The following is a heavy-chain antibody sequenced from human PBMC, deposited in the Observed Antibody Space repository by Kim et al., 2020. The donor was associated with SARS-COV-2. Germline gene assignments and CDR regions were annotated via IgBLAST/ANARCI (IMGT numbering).Heavy chain of an antibody. D-gene: IGHD3-10*01. CDR2: INHSGST. Sequence: SETLSLTCAVYGGSFSGYYWSWIRQPPGKGLEWIGEINHSGSTNYNPSLKSRVTISVDTSKNQFSLKLSSVTAADTAVYYCASWRGLLWFRESVYFDYWGQGTLVTVSS. J-gene: IGHJ4*02. CDR3: ASWRGLLWFRESVYFDY. V-gene: IGHV4-34*01. CDR1: GGSFSGYY.